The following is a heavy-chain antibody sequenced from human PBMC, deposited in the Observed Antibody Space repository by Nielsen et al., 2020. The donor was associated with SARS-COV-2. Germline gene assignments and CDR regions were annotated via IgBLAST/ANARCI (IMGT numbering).Heavy chain of an antibody. V-gene: IGHV4-59*13. CDR3: ARVKVVVAATGSGLGMDV. CDR1: GGSIGSYY. Sequence: SETLSLTCTVFGGSIGSYYWSWIRQPPGKGLEWIGHIFNTGSTSYNPSLRSRVTISVDTSKNQFSLKLSSVTAADTAVYYCARVKVVVAATGSGLGMDVWGQGTTVTVSS. J-gene: IGHJ6*02. D-gene: IGHD2-15*01. CDR2: IFNTGST.